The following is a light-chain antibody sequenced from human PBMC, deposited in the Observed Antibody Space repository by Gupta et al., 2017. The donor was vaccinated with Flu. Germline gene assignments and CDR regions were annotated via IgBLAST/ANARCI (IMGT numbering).Light chain of an antibody. J-gene: IGLJ3*02. CDR2: DVS. V-gene: IGLV2-14*01. CDR1: SSDVGGYNY. CDR3: SSYTSSSTE. Sequence: QSALTQPASVSGSPGQSIPLPCTGTSSDVGGYNYVSCYQQHPGKAPKLMLYDVSNLPSGVSNRFSGSKSVNTASLTISGLQAEDEADYYCSSYTSSSTEFGGGTKLTVL.